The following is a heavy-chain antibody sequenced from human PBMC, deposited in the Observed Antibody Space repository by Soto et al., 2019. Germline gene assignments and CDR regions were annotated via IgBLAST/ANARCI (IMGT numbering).Heavy chain of an antibody. CDR3: ARDRLQAGGMDV. CDR1: GGSISSGGYY. CDR2: IYYSGST. D-gene: IGHD3-10*01. Sequence: PSETLSLTCTVSGGSISSGGYYWSWLRQHPGKGLEWIGYIYYSGSTYYNPSLKSRVTISVDTSKNQFSLKLSSVTAADTAVYYCARDRLQAGGMDVWGQGTTVTVSS. J-gene: IGHJ6*02. V-gene: IGHV4-31*03.